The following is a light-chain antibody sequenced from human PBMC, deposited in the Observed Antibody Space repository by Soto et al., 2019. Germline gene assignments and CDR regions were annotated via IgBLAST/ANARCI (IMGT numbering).Light chain of an antibody. CDR2: DTS. CDR3: QHRSNSPPTWT. J-gene: IGKJ1*01. CDR1: QRIGTY. Sequence: EIVLTQSPATLSLSPGDRATLSCRASQRIGTYLAWYQQKAGQAPSLLIYDTSNRATGIPTRFSGSGSGTDFTLTISSLEPEDFAFYFCQHRSNSPPTWTFGQGTKVEIK. V-gene: IGKV3-11*01.